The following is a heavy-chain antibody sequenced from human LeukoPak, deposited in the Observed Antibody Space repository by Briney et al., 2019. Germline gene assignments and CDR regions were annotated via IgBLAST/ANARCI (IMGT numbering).Heavy chain of an antibody. CDR2: IDSSGSTI. J-gene: IGHJ4*02. D-gene: IGHD6-19*01. CDR1: GFTFDDYG. V-gene: IGHV3-48*03. CDR3: ARVSRQGYSSGWLDH. Sequence: PGGSLRLSCAASGFTFDDYGMIWVRQAPGKGLEWVSYIDSSGSTIYYADSVKGRFTISRDNAKNSLYLQMNSLRAEDTAVHYCARVSRQGYSSGWLDHWGQGTLVTVSS.